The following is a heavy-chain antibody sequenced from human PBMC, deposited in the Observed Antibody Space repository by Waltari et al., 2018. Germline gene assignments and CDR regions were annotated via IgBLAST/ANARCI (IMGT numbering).Heavy chain of an antibody. V-gene: IGHV1-69*05. CDR1: GGTFSSYA. CDR3: AGAAAGYYYYYGMDV. Sequence: QVQLVQSGAGVKKPGSSVKVSCTASGGTFSSYASSWVRQAPGQGLEWMGGIIPIFGTANYAQKFQGRVTITTDESTSTAYRELSSLRSEDTAVYYCAGAAAGYYYYYGMDVWGQGTTVTVSS. D-gene: IGHD6-13*01. J-gene: IGHJ6*02. CDR2: IIPIFGTA.